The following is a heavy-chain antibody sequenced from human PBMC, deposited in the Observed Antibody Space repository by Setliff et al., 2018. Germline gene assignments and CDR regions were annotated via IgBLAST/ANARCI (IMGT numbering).Heavy chain of an antibody. D-gene: IGHD3-9*01. Sequence: SETLSLTCTVSGGSISSGSYYWSWIRQPAGKGLEWIGRIYTSGSTNYTPSLKSRVTISLDPSANQFSLNLSSVTAADTAFYYCAKERYFDWFFEDWGQGTLVTVSS. V-gene: IGHV4-61*02. CDR2: IYTSGST. CDR1: GGSISSGSYY. CDR3: AKERYFDWFFED. J-gene: IGHJ4*02.